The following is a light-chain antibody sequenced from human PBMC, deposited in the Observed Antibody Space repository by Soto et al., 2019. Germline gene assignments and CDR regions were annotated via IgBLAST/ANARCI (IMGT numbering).Light chain of an antibody. CDR1: QSISSY. CDR2: AAS. CDR3: QQSYSGPLT. J-gene: IGKJ4*01. V-gene: IGKV1-39*01. Sequence: DIQMTQSPSSLSASLGDRVTITWRASQSISSYLNWYQQKPGKAPKVLIYAASSLQSGVPSRFSGIGYGTDFNPSISSLQTQDFATYYCQQSYSGPLTFGGGTKVDIK.